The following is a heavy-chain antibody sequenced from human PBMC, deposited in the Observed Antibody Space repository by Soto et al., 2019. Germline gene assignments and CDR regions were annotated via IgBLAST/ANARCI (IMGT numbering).Heavy chain of an antibody. V-gene: IGHV4-31*03. CDR3: ARHPSDFWFDP. J-gene: IGHJ5*02. CDR1: GGSISSGGYY. Sequence: SETLSLTCTVSGGSISSGGYYWSWIRQHPGKGLEWIGYIYHSGSTNYNPSLKSRVTISVDKSKNQFSLKLSSVTAADTAVYYCARHPSDFWFDPWGQGTLVTVSS. D-gene: IGHD2-21*02. CDR2: IYHSGST.